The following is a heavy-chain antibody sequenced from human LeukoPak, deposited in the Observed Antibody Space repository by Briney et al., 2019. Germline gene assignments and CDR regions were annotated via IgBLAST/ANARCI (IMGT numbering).Heavy chain of an antibody. CDR3: ARDDYYDSSL. CDR1: GFTFSSYS. D-gene: IGHD3-22*01. Sequence: GGSLRLSCAASGFTFSSYSMNWVRQAPGKGLEWVSSISSSSSYIYYVDSVKGRFTISRDNAKNSLYLQMNSLRAEDTAVYYCARDDYYDSSLWGQGTLVTVSS. J-gene: IGHJ4*02. CDR2: ISSSSSYI. V-gene: IGHV3-21*01.